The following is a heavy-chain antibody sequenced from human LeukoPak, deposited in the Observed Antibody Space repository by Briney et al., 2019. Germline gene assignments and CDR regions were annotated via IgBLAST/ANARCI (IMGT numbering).Heavy chain of an antibody. Sequence: GGSLRLSCEGSGYTFSSYAMHWVRQAPGKGLEYVAAISSDGRITYYANFVKGRFTISRDNSKNTLYLQMDSLRTEDMAVYFCARVSGWYWFDQWSQGTLVTVSS. V-gene: IGHV3-64*01. D-gene: IGHD6-19*01. J-gene: IGHJ5*02. CDR3: ARVSGWYWFDQ. CDR1: GYTFSSYA. CDR2: ISSDGRIT.